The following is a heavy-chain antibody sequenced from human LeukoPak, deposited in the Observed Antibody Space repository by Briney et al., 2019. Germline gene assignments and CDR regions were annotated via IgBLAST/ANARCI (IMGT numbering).Heavy chain of an antibody. J-gene: IGHJ5*02. CDR2: INPNSGGT. CDR3: ARAHLIAAAGYNWFDP. CDR1: GYTFTGFY. D-gene: IGHD6-13*01. V-gene: IGHV1-2*02. Sequence: ASVKVSCKASGYTFTGFYMHWVRQAPGQRLEWMGWINPNSGGTNYAQKFQGRVTMTRDTSISTAYMELSRLRSDDTAVYYCARAHLIAAAGYNWFDPWGQGTLVTVSS.